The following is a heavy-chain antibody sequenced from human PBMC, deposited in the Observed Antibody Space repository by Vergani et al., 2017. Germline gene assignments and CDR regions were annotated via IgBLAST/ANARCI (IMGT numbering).Heavy chain of an antibody. J-gene: IGHJ5*02. V-gene: IGHV4-34*01. Sequence: QVQLQQWGAGLLKPSETLSLTCAVYGGSFSGYYWSWIRQPPGKGLEWIGEINHSGSTNYNPSLKSRVTISVDTSKNQFSLKLSSVTAADTAVYYCARGPWFDPWGQGTLVIVSS. CDR3: ARGPWFDP. CDR2: INHSGST. CDR1: GGSFSGYY.